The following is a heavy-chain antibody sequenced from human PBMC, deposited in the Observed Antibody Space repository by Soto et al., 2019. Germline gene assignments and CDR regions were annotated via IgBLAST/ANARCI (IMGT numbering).Heavy chain of an antibody. V-gene: IGHV4-39*01. D-gene: IGHD3-3*01. CDR2: MHYSEST. J-gene: IGHJ5*02. CDR1: GGSIRTIDHY. CDR3: ARQATFSDFRDGWLVP. Sequence: NPSETLSLTCAVSGGSIRTIDHYWGWIRQPPGKGLEWIGSMHYSESTYVNPSLKSRVSISVDTSKNLFSLEVTSVTAADTAVYFCARQATFSDFRDGWLVPWGQGNMVTV.